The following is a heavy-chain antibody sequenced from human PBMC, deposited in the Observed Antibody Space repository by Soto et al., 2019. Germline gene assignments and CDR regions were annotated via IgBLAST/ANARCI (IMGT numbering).Heavy chain of an antibody. Sequence: EVQLVESGGGLVQPGGSLRLSCEASGFTFSSYCMTWVRQAPGKGLEWVAHIKQDGSERYDVDSVKGRFTISRNNAKNSLYLQMNGLRAEDTAVYYCARVPSTRDIWSYGVGGRYYSYDMDVWGKGTTVTVSS. V-gene: IGHV3-7*04. CDR2: IKQDGSER. CDR3: ARVPSTRDIWSYGVGGRYYSYDMDV. D-gene: IGHD1-7*01. CDR1: GFTFSSYC. J-gene: IGHJ6*03.